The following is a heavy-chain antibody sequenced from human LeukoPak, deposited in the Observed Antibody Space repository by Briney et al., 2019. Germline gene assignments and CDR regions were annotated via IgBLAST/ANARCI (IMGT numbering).Heavy chain of an antibody. D-gene: IGHD3-22*01. CDR1: GGSISSSNW. V-gene: IGHV4-4*02. J-gene: IGHJ5*02. CDR3: ARGKGYDTNR. CDR2: IYHSGST. Sequence: PSETLSLTCAVSGGSISSSNWWSWVRQPPGKGLEWIGEIYHSGSTNYNPSLKSRVTISVDTSKNQFSLKLSSVTAADTAVYYCARGKGYDTNRWGQGTLVTVSS.